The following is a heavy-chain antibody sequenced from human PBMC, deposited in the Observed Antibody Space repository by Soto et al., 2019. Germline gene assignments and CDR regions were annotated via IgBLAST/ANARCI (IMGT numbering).Heavy chain of an antibody. V-gene: IGHV2-5*02. Sequence: QITLKESGPTLVKPTQTLTLTCTFSGFSLSTNGMGVGWIRQPPGKALEWLALIHWDGDRRYSPSLESRLTITKDTSKNQVVLTVANVDPVDTATYYCAQGHCGQNCYPIHFDNWGQGTLVTVSS. D-gene: IGHD2-21*01. J-gene: IGHJ4*02. CDR3: AQGHCGQNCYPIHFDN. CDR1: GFSLSTNGMG. CDR2: IHWDGDR.